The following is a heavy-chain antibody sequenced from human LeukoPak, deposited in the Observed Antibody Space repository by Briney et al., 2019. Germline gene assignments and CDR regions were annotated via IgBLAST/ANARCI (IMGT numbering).Heavy chain of an antibody. D-gene: IGHD3-16*01. J-gene: IGHJ4*02. Sequence: SETLSLTCAVSGVSISSSNSYWGWIRQPPGKGLEWIGSIYYSGNTYYNASLKSRVTISVDTSKNQFSLKVTSVTAADTAVYYCARGRIMGGFDYWGQGALVTVSS. CDR2: IYYSGNT. CDR1: GVSISSSNSY. V-gene: IGHV4-39*01. CDR3: ARGRIMGGFDY.